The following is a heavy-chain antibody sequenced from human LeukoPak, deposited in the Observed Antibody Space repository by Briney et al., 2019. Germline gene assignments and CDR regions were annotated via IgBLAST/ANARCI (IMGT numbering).Heavy chain of an antibody. V-gene: IGHV3-48*01. J-gene: IGHJ4*02. Sequence: PGGSLRLSCAASGFTFGSYSMNWVRQAPGKGLEWVSYISSSSSTIYYADSVKGRFTISRDNAKNSLYLQMNNLRAEGTAVYYCARYDSSGPDYWGQGTLVTVSS. D-gene: IGHD3-22*01. CDR1: GFTFGSYS. CDR3: ARYDSSGPDY. CDR2: ISSSSSTI.